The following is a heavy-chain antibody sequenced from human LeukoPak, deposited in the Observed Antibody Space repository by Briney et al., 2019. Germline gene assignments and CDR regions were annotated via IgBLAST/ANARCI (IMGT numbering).Heavy chain of an antibody. Sequence: SETLSLTCTVPGGSISSYYWSWIRQPPGKGLEWIGYIYYSGSTNYNPSLKSRVTISVDTSKNQFSLKLSSVTAADTAVYYCARDLLLSNFGWFDPWGQGTLVTVSS. CDR1: GGSISSYY. J-gene: IGHJ5*02. V-gene: IGHV4-59*01. CDR2: IYYSGST. CDR3: ARDLLLSNFGWFDP. D-gene: IGHD3-10*01.